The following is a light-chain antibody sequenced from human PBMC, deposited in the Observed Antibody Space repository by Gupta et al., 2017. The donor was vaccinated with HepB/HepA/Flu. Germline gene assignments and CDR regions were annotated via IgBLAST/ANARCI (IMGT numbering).Light chain of an antibody. J-gene: IGKJ2*01. CDR2: DAA. CDR3: QQRSNWPYT. V-gene: IGKV3-11*01. Sequence: DIVLTQSPANMSFSPGERATLSCRASQSVSSYLAWYQQKPGQAPRLLIYDAANRATGIPARFSGSGSGTDFTLTISSLEPEDVAVYYCQQRSNWPYTFGQGTKLEIK. CDR1: QSVSSY.